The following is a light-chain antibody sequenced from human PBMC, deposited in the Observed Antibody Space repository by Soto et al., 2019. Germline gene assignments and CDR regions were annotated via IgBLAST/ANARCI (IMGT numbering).Light chain of an antibody. J-gene: IGKJ1*01. V-gene: IGKV3-11*01. Sequence: EIVLTQSPATLSLSPGERATLSCRASQSVSSYLAWYQQKPGQAPRLLIYDASTRATGIPARFSGSGSGTDFALTISSLQPEDFATYYCQQSYSTPQTFGQGTKVDNK. CDR1: QSVSSY. CDR3: QQSYSTPQT. CDR2: DAS.